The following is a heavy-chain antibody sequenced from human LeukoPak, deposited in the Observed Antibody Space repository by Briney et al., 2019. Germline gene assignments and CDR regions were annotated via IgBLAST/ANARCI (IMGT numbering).Heavy chain of an antibody. D-gene: IGHD3-10*01. V-gene: IGHV4-39*02. CDR1: SGSISGSDYY. Sequence: SETLSLTYTVSSGSISGSDYYWCWIRQPPGKGLEWIGSINYNGNTYYASSLKSRVTISVDTSKNHFSLRLSSVTAADTAVYYCARLVLSYGNAFDHWGQGTLGTASS. J-gene: IGHJ4*02. CDR2: INYNGNT. CDR3: ARLVLSYGNAFDH.